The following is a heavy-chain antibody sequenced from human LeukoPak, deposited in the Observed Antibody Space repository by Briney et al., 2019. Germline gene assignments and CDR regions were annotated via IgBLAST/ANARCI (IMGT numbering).Heavy chain of an antibody. CDR2: IYHSGST. CDR1: GGSISSSYY. J-gene: IGHJ4*02. D-gene: IGHD3-22*01. CDR3: ARVSGYLLFDY. Sequence: PSETLSLTCSVSGGSISSSYYWGWIRQPPGKGLEWIGSIYHSGSTYYNPSLKSRVTISVDRSKNQFSLKLSSVTAADTAVYYCARVSGYLLFDYWGQGTLVTVSS. V-gene: IGHV4-39*07.